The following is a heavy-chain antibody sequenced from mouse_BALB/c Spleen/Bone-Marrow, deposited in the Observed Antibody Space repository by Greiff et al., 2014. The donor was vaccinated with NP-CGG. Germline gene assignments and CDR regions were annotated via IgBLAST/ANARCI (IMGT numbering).Heavy chain of an antibody. Sequence: VPLQQSGTVLARPGASVKMSCKASGYTFTRYWMHWVKQRPGQGLEWIGAIYPGNSDTSYNQKFKGKAKLTAVTSTSTAYMELSSLTNEDSAVYYCTRWNYYGSSYDYWGQGTTLTVSS. J-gene: IGHJ2*01. CDR2: IYPGNSDT. D-gene: IGHD1-1*01. CDR1: GYTFTRYW. CDR3: TRWNYYGSSYDY. V-gene: IGHV1-5*01.